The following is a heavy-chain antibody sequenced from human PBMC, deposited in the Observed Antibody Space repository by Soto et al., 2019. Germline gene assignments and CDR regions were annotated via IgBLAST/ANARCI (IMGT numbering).Heavy chain of an antibody. D-gene: IGHD2-8*02. CDR3: ARDKITGLFDY. J-gene: IGHJ4*02. CDR2: INHSGST. CDR1: GGCFSGYY. V-gene: IGHV4-34*01. Sequence: NPSETLSLTCAVYGGCFSGYYWTWIRQPPGTGLEWIGEINHSGSTNYNPSLKSRVTISVDTSKNQFSLKLTSVTAADTAVYYCARDKITGLFDYWGQGTLVTVSS.